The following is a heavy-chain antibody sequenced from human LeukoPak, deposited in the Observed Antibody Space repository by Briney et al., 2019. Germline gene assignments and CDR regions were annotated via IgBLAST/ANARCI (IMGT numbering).Heavy chain of an antibody. V-gene: IGHV3-30*01. CDR2: ISYDGSNK. CDR1: GFTFSSYA. CDR3: ARDRVVVIIHNWFDP. D-gene: IGHD3-22*01. Sequence: GRSLRLSCAASGFTFSSYAMHWVRQAPGKGLEWVAVISYDGSNKYYADSVKGRFTISRDNSKNTLYLQMNSLRAKDTAVYYCARDRVVVIIHNWFDPWGQGTLVTVSS. J-gene: IGHJ5*02.